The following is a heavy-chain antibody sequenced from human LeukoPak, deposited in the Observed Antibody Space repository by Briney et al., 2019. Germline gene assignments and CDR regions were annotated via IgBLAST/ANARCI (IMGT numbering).Heavy chain of an antibody. J-gene: IGHJ4*02. Sequence: GGSLRLSCAASGFTFSSYNMNWVRQAPGKGLEWVSSISSSSSYIYYADSVKGRFTISRDNAKTSLYLQMNSLRAEDTAVYYCAIAVAGRFDYWGQGTLVTVCS. CDR3: AIAVAGRFDY. D-gene: IGHD6-19*01. CDR1: GFTFSSYN. V-gene: IGHV3-21*01. CDR2: ISSSSSYI.